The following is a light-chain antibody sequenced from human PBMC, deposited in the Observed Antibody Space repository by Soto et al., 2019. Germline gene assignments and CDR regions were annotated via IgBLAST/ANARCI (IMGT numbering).Light chain of an antibody. CDR3: HQYGSAPWT. CDR1: QSVSSY. J-gene: IGKJ1*01. V-gene: IGKV3-20*01. Sequence: EIVLTQSPGILSLSPGQRVTLSCRASQSVSSYLAWYQQKPGQAPRLLIYDASNRATGIPARFSGSGSGTDFTLTITRLEPEDFAVYYCHQYGSAPWTFGQGTKVDIK. CDR2: DAS.